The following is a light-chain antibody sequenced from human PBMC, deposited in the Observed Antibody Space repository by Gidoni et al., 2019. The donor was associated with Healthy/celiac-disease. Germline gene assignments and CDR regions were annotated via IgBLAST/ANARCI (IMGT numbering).Light chain of an antibody. Sequence: DIQLTQSPSSLSASVGDSVTITCRASQSISIYLNGYQQKPGKAPKLLIYAASSLKSGVPSRFSGSGSGTDFTLTISSLQPEDFATYYCQQSYSTPPTFGQXTKVEIK. V-gene: IGKV1-39*01. CDR1: QSISIY. CDR2: AAS. J-gene: IGKJ1*01. CDR3: QQSYSTPPT.